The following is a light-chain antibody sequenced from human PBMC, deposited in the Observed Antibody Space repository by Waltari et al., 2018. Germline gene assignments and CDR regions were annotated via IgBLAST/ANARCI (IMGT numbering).Light chain of an antibody. J-gene: IGKJ1*01. CDR1: ESLGSQ. CDR3: QHYYNWPLTGA. V-gene: IGKV3D-15*01. CDR2: HAS. Sequence: EVMMTQSPSTLSVSPGERATLSCRASESLGSQLAWYQHTPGQAPRLLICHASTRASRTPARFSGSGSGTEFTLTISSLQSEDFAVYYCQHYYNWPLTGAFGQGTKVEIK.